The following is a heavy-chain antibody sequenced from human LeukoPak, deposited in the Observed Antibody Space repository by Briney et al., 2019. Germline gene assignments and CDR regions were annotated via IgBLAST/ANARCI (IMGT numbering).Heavy chain of an antibody. CDR1: GFTFSSYW. J-gene: IGHJ1*01. Sequence: GGSLRLSCAASGFTFSSYWMSWVRQAPGKGLEWVANINQDGSEKYYVDSVKGRFTISRDNAKNSLYLQMNSLRAEDTAVYYCAREVYCSSTSCYTGYFQQWDQGTLVTVSS. D-gene: IGHD2-2*02. CDR2: INQDGSEK. CDR3: AREVYCSSTSCYTGYFQQ. V-gene: IGHV3-7*01.